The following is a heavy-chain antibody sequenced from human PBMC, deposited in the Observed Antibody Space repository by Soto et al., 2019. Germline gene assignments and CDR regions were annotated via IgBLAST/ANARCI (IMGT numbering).Heavy chain of an antibody. J-gene: IGHJ4*02. CDR3: ARAAHKKGGFDY. D-gene: IGHD3-16*01. V-gene: IGHV4-30-4*01. CDR1: GGSISSGDYY. Sequence: SETLSLTCTVSGGSISSGDYYWSWIRQPPGKGLEWIGYIYYSGSTYYNPSLKSRVTISVDTSKNQFSLKLSSVTAADTAVYYCARAAHKKGGFDYWGQGTLVTVSS. CDR2: IYYSGST.